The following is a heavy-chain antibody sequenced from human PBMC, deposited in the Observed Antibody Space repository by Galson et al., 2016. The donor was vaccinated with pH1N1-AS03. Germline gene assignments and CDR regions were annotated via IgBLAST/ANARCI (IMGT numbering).Heavy chain of an antibody. V-gene: IGHV3-7*01. D-gene: IGHD2-8*02. CDR3: ARDRNDCAGGVCYNVLDI. CDR1: EFIFGTYW. J-gene: IGHJ3*02. CDR2: ITKDGRDK. Sequence: LRLSCAASEFIFGTYWMPLVSQAPGKGLELVANITKDGRDKSYVDSVKGRFTISRDNAKNSVFLQMNSLRNEDTAVDYCARDRNDCAGGVCYNVLDIWGQGTMVSVSS.